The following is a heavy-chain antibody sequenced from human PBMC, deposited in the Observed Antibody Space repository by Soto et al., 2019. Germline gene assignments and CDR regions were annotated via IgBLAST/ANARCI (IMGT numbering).Heavy chain of an antibody. J-gene: IGHJ6*02. Sequence: ETLSLSCAASKFAFSSYLMSWVRQSPGKGLEWVANIKQDGTEKYYVDSVKGRFTISRDNAKNSLYLQMNSLRAEDTAVYYCARVVALYGLDVLGHGTTVTVSS. CDR2: IKQDGTEK. CDR1: KFAFSSYL. CDR3: ARVVALYGLDV. V-gene: IGHV3-7*03. D-gene: IGHD2-15*01.